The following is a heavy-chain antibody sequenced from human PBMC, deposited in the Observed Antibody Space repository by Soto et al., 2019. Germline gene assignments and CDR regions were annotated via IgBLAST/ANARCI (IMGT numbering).Heavy chain of an antibody. CDR2: IWYDGSDE. CDR3: ARGNPPYCPAGDCYDY. CDR1: GFTFSGYG. Sequence: GGSLRLSCAASGFTFSGYGMHWVRQPPGKGLEWVAVIWYDGSDERYADSVKGRFSISRDNSKNTVDLQMNSLRAEDTAVYYCARGNPPYCPAGDCYDYWGQGTLVTVSS. J-gene: IGHJ4*02. V-gene: IGHV3-33*01. D-gene: IGHD2-21*02.